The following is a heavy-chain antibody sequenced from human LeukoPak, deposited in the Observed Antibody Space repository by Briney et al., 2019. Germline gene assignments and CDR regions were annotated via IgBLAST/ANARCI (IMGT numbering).Heavy chain of an antibody. V-gene: IGHV4-4*07. CDR1: GGSVNTYY. J-gene: IGHJ4*02. Sequence: SGTLSLTCSVSGGSVNTYYWSWIRQSAGKGLEWIGRISITEGTNYNPSLKSRVSMSVDASKNQVSLKLDSVTAADTAVYYCARLRRDINDWYADDCWGQGTLVTVSS. CDR3: ARLRRDINDWYADDC. D-gene: IGHD6-19*01. CDR2: ISITEGT.